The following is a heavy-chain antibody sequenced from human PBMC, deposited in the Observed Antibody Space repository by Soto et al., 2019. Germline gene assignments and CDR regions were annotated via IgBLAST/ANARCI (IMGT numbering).Heavy chain of an antibody. V-gene: IGHV1-69*06. J-gene: IGHJ6*01. CDR2: IIPIFGTT. CDR1: GGAFSSYA. CDR3: ARRDIVVVPAAPLYGMDV. D-gene: IGHD2-2*01. Sequence: QVQLVQSGAEVKKPGSSVKVSCKASGGAFSSYAISWVRQAPGQGLEWMGGIIPIFGTTNSAQKFQGRVTITAAKSTSTAYMELINLRPDDTAVYYCARRDIVVVPAAPLYGMDVWGQGTTVSVSS.